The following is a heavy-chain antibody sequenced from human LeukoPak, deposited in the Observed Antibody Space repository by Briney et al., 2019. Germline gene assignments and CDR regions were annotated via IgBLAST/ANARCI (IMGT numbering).Heavy chain of an antibody. D-gene: IGHD5-12*01. Sequence: SETLSLTCTVSGGSISSGDYYWSWIRQPPEKGLEWIGYIYYSGSTYYNPSLKSRVIISVDTSKNQFSLKLSSVTAADTAVYYCARSRAVYSGYDFDYWGQGTLVSVSS. J-gene: IGHJ4*02. V-gene: IGHV4-30-4*01. CDR1: GGSISSGDYY. CDR2: IYYSGST. CDR3: ARSRAVYSGYDFDY.